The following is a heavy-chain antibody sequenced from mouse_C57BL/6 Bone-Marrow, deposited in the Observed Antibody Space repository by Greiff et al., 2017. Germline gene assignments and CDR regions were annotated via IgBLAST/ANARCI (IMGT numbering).Heavy chain of an antibody. CDR2: ISSGGSYT. Sequence: EVHLVESGGDLVKPGGSLKLSCAASGFTFSSYGMSWVRQTPDKRLEWVATISSGGSYTYYPDSVKGRFTISRDNAKNTLYLQMSSLKSEDTAMYYCARNYYAMDYWGRGTAVTVSA. J-gene: IGHJ4*01. V-gene: IGHV5-6*01. CDR1: GFTFSSYG. CDR3: ARNYYAMDY.